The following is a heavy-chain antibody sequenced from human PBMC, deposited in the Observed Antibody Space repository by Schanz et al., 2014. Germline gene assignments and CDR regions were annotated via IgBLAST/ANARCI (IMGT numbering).Heavy chain of an antibody. CDR3: AAELWFGPVWCVW. V-gene: IGHV3-15*01. CDR2: IKSKTDGGTR. D-gene: IGHD3-10*01. CDR1: GLTFTSAW. Sequence: EVQLVESGGGLVKPGGSLRLSCATSGLTFTSAWMSWVRQAPGKGLEWVARIKSKTDGGTRDYTAPVKGRFTISTDDSKNTVYLQRNRLQTEDTPVYCCAAELWFGPVWCVWWGQGTLVTVSS. J-gene: IGHJ4*02.